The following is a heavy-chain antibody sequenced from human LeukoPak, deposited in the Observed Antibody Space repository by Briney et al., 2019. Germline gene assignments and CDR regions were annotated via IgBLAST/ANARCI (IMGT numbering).Heavy chain of an antibody. Sequence: PGGSLRLSCAPSGFTFSIYAMSWVRQAPGKGLEWVSAICGSGGSTYYADSVRGRFTLSRDNSKNTLYLQMNSLRAEDSGVYYCAKDPGRSSGWYGAFDIWGQGTMVTVSS. V-gene: IGHV3-23*01. CDR3: AKDPGRSSGWYGAFDI. D-gene: IGHD6-19*01. J-gene: IGHJ3*02. CDR1: GFTFSIYA. CDR2: ICGSGGST.